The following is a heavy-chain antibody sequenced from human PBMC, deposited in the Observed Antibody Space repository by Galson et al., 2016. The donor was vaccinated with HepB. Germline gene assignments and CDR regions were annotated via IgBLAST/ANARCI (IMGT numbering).Heavy chain of an antibody. Sequence: SLRLSCAASGFTFGRYSMNWVRQAPGKGLEWVSSISYSSSTIYYADSVKGRFSISRDNAKNTLFLHMNSLRAEDTAVYYCARVRCISPTCHDFDCWGQGTLVTVSS. CDR1: GFTFGRYS. CDR2: ISYSSSTI. D-gene: IGHD2-2*01. J-gene: IGHJ4*02. V-gene: IGHV3-48*01. CDR3: ARVRCISPTCHDFDC.